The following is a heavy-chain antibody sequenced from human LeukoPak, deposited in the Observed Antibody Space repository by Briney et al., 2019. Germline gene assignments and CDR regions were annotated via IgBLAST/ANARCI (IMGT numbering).Heavy chain of an antibody. D-gene: IGHD6-13*01. J-gene: IGHJ6*02. V-gene: IGHV3-48*04. Sequence: GGSLRLSCAASGFTFSSYSMNWFRQAPGKGLEWVSYISSSSSTIYYADSVKGRFTISRDNAKNSLYLQMNSLRAEDTAVYYCASSLGPFIAAALPTHGMDVWGQGTTVTVSS. CDR3: ASSLGPFIAAALPTHGMDV. CDR1: GFTFSSYS. CDR2: ISSSSSTI.